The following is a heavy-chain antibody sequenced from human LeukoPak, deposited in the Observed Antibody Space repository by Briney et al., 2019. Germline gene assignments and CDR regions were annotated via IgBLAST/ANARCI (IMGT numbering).Heavy chain of an antibody. Sequence: SETLSLTCTVSGGSISSYYWSWLRQPPGKGLEWIGYIYYSGSTNYNPPLKSRVTISVDTSKHQFSLKLSSVAAADTAVYYCARVRYSSSWSLFDYWGQGTLVTVSS. CDR2: IYYSGST. J-gene: IGHJ4*02. CDR1: GGSISSYY. V-gene: IGHV4-59*01. CDR3: ARVRYSSSWSLFDY. D-gene: IGHD6-13*01.